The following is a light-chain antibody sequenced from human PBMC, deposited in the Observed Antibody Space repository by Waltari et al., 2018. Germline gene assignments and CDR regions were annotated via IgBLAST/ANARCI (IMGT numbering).Light chain of an antibody. V-gene: IGKV1-5*03. Sequence: DIQMTQSPSTLSASVGHRVTITCRASQSVSSWLAWYQQKPGKAPRLLIYKASSLQSGVPSRFSGSGSGTEFTLTISSLQPDDFAAYYCQQYNSPTYTFGQGTKLEIK. CDR1: QSVSSW. J-gene: IGKJ2*01. CDR2: KAS. CDR3: QQYNSPTYT.